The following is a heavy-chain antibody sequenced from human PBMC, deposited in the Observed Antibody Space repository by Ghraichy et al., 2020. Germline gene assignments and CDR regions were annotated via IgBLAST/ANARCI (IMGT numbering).Heavy chain of an antibody. Sequence: SETLSLTCTVSGGSISSSSYYWGWIRQPPGKGLEWIGSIYYTGSTYYNPSLKSRVTISVDTSKNQFSLRLSSVTAADTAVYYCARLRGWRDRYQPLLYGVDYWGQGTLVTVSS. J-gene: IGHJ4*02. CDR2: IYYTGST. CDR1: GGSISSSSYY. V-gene: IGHV4-39*01. D-gene: IGHD2-2*02. CDR3: ARLRGWRDRYQPLLYGVDY.